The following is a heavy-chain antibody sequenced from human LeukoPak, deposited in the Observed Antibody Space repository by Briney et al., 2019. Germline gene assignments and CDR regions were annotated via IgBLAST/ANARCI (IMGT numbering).Heavy chain of an antibody. CDR1: GFTFSSYG. Sequence: PGGSLRLSCAASGFTFSSYGMHWVRQAPGKGLEWVAFIRYDGSNKYYADSVKGRFTISRDNSKNTLYLQMNSPRAEDTAVYYCAKDLEGLGYSSGWYDYWGQGTLVTVSS. CDR2: IRYDGSNK. J-gene: IGHJ4*02. D-gene: IGHD6-19*01. CDR3: AKDLEGLGYSSGWYDY. V-gene: IGHV3-30*02.